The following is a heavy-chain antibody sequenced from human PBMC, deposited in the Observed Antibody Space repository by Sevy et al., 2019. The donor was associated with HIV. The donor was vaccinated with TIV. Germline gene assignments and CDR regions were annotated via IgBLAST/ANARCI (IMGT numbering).Heavy chain of an antibody. CDR1: GFIFSDYA. J-gene: IGHJ2*01. CDR3: SKFADYYDSGGYYWYFDF. D-gene: IGHD3-22*01. V-gene: IGHV3-23*01. CDR2: ISGGADST. Sequence: GGSLRLSCAASGFIFSDYAMSWVRQAPGKGLEWVSSISGGADSTYSADSVKGRFTVSRDKSNNTLYLQMNTLRAEDTDLYYWSKFADYYDSGGYYWYFDFWGRGTLVTVSS.